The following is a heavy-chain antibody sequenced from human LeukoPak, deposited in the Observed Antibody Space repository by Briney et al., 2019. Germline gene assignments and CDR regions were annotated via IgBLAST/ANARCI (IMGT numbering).Heavy chain of an antibody. V-gene: IGHV3-23*01. CDR3: AKGAFGAYSAFDI. CDR1: GFTFSSYA. CDR2: VSASGGGT. D-gene: IGHD3-10*01. Sequence: PGVSLRLSCAASGFTFSSYAMTWVRQAPGKGLEWVSSVSASGGGTYYADSVQGRFTISRDNSKNTLYLQMNSLRAEDTAVYYCAKGAFGAYSAFDIWGQGTMVTVSS. J-gene: IGHJ3*02.